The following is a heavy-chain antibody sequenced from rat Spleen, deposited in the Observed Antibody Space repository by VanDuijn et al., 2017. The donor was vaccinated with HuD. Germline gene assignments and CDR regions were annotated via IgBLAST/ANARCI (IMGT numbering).Heavy chain of an antibody. CDR1: GFTFSDYA. CDR2: TIFDGSSS. D-gene: IGHD1-6*01. J-gene: IGHJ3*01. CDR3: ARHDGRMYTTDQGGFAY. V-gene: IGHV5-17*01. Sequence: EVQLVESGGGLVQPGNSLKLSCAASGFTFSDYAMAWVRQSPKRGLEWVATTIFDGSSSFYRDSVKGRFTISRDNAKSTLYLQMDSLTSEDSATYDCARHDGRMYTTDQGGFAYWGQGTLVTVSS.